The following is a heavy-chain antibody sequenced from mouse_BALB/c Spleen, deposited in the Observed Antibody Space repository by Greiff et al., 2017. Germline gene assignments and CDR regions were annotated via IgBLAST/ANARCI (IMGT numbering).Heavy chain of an antibody. J-gene: IGHJ1*01. CDR3: ARGLLHCYFDV. D-gene: IGHD2-10*01. CDR2: INSNGGST. V-gene: IGHV5-6-3*01. CDR1: GFTFSSYG. Sequence: EVQLVESGGGLVQPGGSLKLSCAASGFTFSSYGMSWVRQTPDKRLELVATINSNGGSTYYPDSVKGRFTISRDNAKNTLYLQMSSLKSEDTAMYYCARGLLHCYFDVWGAGTTVTVSS.